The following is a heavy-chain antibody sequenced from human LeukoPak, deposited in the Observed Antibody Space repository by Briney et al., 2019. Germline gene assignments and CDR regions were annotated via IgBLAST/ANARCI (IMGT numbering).Heavy chain of an antibody. CDR2: INHSGST. V-gene: IGHV4-34*01. CDR3: ARGRRTSYCSGGSCYGRRGAFDI. D-gene: IGHD2-15*01. Sequence: SETLSLTCAVYGGSFSGFYWSWIRQPPGKGLEWIGEINHSGSTNYNPSLKSRVTISVDTSKNQFSLKLSSVTAADTAVYYCARGRRTSYCSGGSCYGRRGAFDIWGQGTMVTVSS. CDR1: GGSFSGFY. J-gene: IGHJ3*02.